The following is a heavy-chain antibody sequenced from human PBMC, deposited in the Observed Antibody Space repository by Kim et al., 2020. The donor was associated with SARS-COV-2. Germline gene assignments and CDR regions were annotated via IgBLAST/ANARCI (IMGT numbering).Heavy chain of an antibody. CDR2: IYSGGRNT. CDR3: AKIYRYDNWGNFYFDY. J-gene: IGHJ4*02. V-gene: IGHV3-23*03. D-gene: IGHD3-22*01. Sequence: GGSLRLSCAASGFTLSSYDISWVRQAPGKGLEWVSVIYSGGRNTYYADFVKGRFIISRDVMKSTLFLQMSSLGAEDTALYYCAKIYRYDNWGNFYFDYWGQGTLVTVSS. CDR1: GFTLSSYD.